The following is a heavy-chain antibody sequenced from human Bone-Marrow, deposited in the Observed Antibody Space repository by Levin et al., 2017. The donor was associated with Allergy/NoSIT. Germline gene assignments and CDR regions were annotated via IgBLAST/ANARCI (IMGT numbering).Heavy chain of an antibody. CDR3: ANSFGPPVVIALTTFDY. CDR2: ISGSGVNT. J-gene: IGHJ4*02. CDR1: GFRFSSYA. V-gene: IGHV3-23*01. D-gene: IGHD2-21*01. Sequence: GVSLRLSCAASGFRFSSYAMSWVRQAPGKGLEWVSGISGSGVNTYYVDSVKGRFTVSRDNSKNTLYLQMNNLRAEDTAVYYCANSFGPPVVIALTTFDYWGQGILVTVSS.